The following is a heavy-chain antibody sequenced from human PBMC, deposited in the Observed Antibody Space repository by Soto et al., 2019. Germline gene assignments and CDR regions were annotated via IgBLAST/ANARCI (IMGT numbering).Heavy chain of an antibody. D-gene: IGHD4-17*01. CDR1: GFTFSSYA. Sequence: GGSLRLSCAASGFTFSSYAMSWVRQAPGKGLEWVSAISGSGGSTYYADSVKGRFTISRDNSKNTLYLQMNSLRAEDTAVYYCAKMRHDYSYYYYYMDVWGKGTTVTVSS. V-gene: IGHV3-23*01. CDR3: AKMRHDYSYYYYYMDV. CDR2: ISGSGGST. J-gene: IGHJ6*03.